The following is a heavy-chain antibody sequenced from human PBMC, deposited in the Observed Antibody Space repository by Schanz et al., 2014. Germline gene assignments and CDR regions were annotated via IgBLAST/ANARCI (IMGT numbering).Heavy chain of an antibody. J-gene: IGHJ4*02. Sequence: VQLVESGGGVVQPGRSRRLSCEASGFTFATYAMSWIRQAPGKGLEWVSSLTGSGGGTYYADSVRGRFIISRDNSKNTLYLQVNSLRAEDTAVYYCAKHVRSLTGNDYWGQGTLVTVSS. CDR1: GFTFATYA. V-gene: IGHV3-23*04. CDR2: LTGSGGGT. D-gene: IGHD3-9*01. CDR3: AKHVRSLTGNDY.